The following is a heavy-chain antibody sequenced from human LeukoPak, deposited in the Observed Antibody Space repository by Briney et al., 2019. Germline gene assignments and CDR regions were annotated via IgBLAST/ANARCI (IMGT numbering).Heavy chain of an antibody. CDR2: MNPNSGNT. V-gene: IGHV1-8*01. J-gene: IGHJ4*02. CDR3: AREEDGVITSPFDY. CDR1: GYTFTSYD. Sequence: GASVKVSCKASGYTFTSYDINWVRQATGQGLEWMGWMNPNSGNTGYAQKFQGRVAMTRNTSISTAYMELSSLRSEDTAVYYCAREEDGVITSPFDYWGQGTLVTVSS. D-gene: IGHD3-22*01.